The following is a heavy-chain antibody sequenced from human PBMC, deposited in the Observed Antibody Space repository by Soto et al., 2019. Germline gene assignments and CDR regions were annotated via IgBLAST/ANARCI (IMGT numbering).Heavy chain of an antibody. CDR2: ISAYNGNT. CDR3: ASDSYGDYVY. J-gene: IGHJ4*02. CDR1: GYTLNTHG. Sequence: ASVKGSRKASGYTLNTHGISWGRQAPGQGLEWMGWISAYNGNTNYAQKLQGRVTMTTDTSTSTAYMELRSLRSDDTAVYYCASDSYGDYVYWGQGTLVNVSS. V-gene: IGHV1-18*01. D-gene: IGHD4-17*01.